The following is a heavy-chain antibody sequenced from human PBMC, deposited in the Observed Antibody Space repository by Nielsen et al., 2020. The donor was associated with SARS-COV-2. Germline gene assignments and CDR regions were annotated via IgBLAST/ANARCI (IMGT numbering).Heavy chain of an antibody. CDR3: ANAPFYGSGSLDY. V-gene: IGHV3-9*01. D-gene: IGHD3-10*01. CDR2: ISWNSGSI. CDR1: GFTFDDYA. J-gene: IGHJ4*02. Sequence: SLKISCAASGFTFDDYAMHWVRQAPGKGLGWVSGISWNSGSIGYADSVKGRFTISRDNAKNSLYLQMNSLRAEDTALYYCANAPFYGSGSLDYWGQGTLVTVSS.